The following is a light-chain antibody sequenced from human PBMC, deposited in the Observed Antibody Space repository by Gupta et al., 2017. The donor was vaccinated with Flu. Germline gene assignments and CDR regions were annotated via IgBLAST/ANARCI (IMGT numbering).Light chain of an antibody. CDR2: STS. Sequence: TATLSCAYSTGGVDSGYSPNWFQQKPGQAPRALIYSTSNKHSWTPARFSGSLLGGKAALTLSGVQPEDEAEYYCLLYYGGAQLVFGGGTKLTVL. J-gene: IGLJ2*01. V-gene: IGLV7-43*01. CDR3: LLYYGGAQLV. CDR1: TGGVDSGYS.